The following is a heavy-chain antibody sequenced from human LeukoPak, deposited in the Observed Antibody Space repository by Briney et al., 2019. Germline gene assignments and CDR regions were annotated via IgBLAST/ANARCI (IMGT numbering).Heavy chain of an antibody. V-gene: IGHV3-21*01. D-gene: IGHD5-18*01. CDR2: ISSSSSYI. CDR3: AKGYSGYSYVLLDY. J-gene: IGHJ4*02. CDR1: GFTFSSYS. Sequence: GGSLRLSCAASGFTFSSYSMNWVRQAPGKGLEWVSSISSSSSYIYYADSVKGRFTISRDNAKNSLYLQMNSLRAEDTAVYYCAKGYSGYSYVLLDYWGQGTLVTVSS.